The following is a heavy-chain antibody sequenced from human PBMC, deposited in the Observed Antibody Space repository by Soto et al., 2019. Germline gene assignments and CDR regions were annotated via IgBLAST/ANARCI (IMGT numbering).Heavy chain of an antibody. CDR3: ARSLEVVAATLDY. V-gene: IGHV1-69*02. Sequence: QVQLVQSGAEVKKPGSSVKVSCKASGGTFSSYTISWVRQAPGQGLEWMGRIIPILGIANYAQKFQGRVTITADKSTSTAYMELSSLRSDDTAVYYCARSLEVVAATLDYWGQGTLVTVSS. D-gene: IGHD2-15*01. J-gene: IGHJ4*02. CDR1: GGTFSSYT. CDR2: IIPILGIA.